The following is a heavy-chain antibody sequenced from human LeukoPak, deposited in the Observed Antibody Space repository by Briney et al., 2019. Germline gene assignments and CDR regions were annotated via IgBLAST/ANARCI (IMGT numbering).Heavy chain of an antibody. V-gene: IGHV1-18*01. D-gene: IGHD6-19*01. J-gene: IGHJ3*02. CDR2: ISAYNGNT. CDR1: GHTFTSYG. Sequence: VASVKVSCKASGHTFTSYGISWVRQAPGQGLEWMGWISAYNGNTNYAQKLQGRVTMTTDTSTSTAYMELRSLRSDDTAVYYCARDGGSLQWLVRGDAFDIWGQGTMVTVSS. CDR3: ARDGGSLQWLVRGDAFDI.